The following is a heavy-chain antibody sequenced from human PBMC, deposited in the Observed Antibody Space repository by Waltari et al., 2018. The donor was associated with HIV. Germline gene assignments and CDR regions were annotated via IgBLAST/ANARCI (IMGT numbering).Heavy chain of an antibody. CDR1: GGSFISYQ. J-gene: IGHJ5*02. D-gene: IGHD3-3*01. V-gene: IGHV4-59*01. CDR2: IYYTGRT. Sequence: QVQLQESGPGLVKPAETLSLTCSVSGGSFISYQWSWIRQPPGKGLEWIGCIYYTGRTNCNPSLKGRVTISVDTAKNQFALGLGSVTAADTAVYYCARGLFGVGSNWFDPWGQGILVTVSS. CDR3: ARGLFGVGSNWFDP.